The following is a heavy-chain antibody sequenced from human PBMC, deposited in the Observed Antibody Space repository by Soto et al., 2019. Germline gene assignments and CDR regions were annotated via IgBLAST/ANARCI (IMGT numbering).Heavy chain of an antibody. CDR2: IYYSGST. CDR3: ARQGTTVTTAYYFDY. Sequence: SDTLSLTCTVSGGSISSISYYWGWIRQPPGKGLEWIGSIYYSGSTYYNPSLKSRVTISVDTSKNQFSLKLSSVTAADTAVYYCARQGTTVTTAYYFDYWGQGTLVTVSS. CDR1: GGSISSISYY. V-gene: IGHV4-39*01. D-gene: IGHD4-17*01. J-gene: IGHJ4*02.